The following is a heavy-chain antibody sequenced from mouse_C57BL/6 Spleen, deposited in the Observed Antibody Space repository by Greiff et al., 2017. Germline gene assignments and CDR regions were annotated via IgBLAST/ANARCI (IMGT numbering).Heavy chain of an antibody. CDR2: SRNKANDYTT. Sequence: EVKVVESGGGLVQSGRSLRLSCATSGFTFSDFYMEWVRQAPGKGLEWIAASRNKANDYTTEYSASVKGRFIVSRDTSQSILYLQMNALRAEDTAIYYCAREADDYVFAYWGQGTLVTVSA. D-gene: IGHD2-4*01. J-gene: IGHJ3*01. V-gene: IGHV7-1*01. CDR1: GFTFSDFY. CDR3: AREADDYVFAY.